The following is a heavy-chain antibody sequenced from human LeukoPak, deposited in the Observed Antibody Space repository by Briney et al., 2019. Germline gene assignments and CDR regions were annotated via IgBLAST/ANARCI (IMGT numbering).Heavy chain of an antibody. CDR1: GGSFSGYY. V-gene: IGHV4-34*01. CDR3: ARGWYGIYYYYYGMDV. Sequence: PSETLSLTCAVYGGSFSGYYWNWIRQPPGKGLEWIGEINHSGSTNYNPSLKSRVTISVDTSKNQFSLKLSSVTAADTAVYYCARGWYGIYYYYYGMDVWGQGTTVTVSS. D-gene: IGHD6-13*01. J-gene: IGHJ6*02. CDR2: INHSGST.